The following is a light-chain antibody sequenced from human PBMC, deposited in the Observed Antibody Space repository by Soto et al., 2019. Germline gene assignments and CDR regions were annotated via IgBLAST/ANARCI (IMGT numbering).Light chain of an antibody. CDR1: QDISNY. Sequence: DIQMTQSPSSLSASVGDRATLTCRASQDISNYLAWYQQKPGKVPKVLIYATSILQSGVPARFSGSGSGTDFTLTISRLQPEDVVTYYCQNYNSAPLTFGGGTKVEI. J-gene: IGKJ4*01. CDR3: QNYNSAPLT. V-gene: IGKV1-27*01. CDR2: ATS.